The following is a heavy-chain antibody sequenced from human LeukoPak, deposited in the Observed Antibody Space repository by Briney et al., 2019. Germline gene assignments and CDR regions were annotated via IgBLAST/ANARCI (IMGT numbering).Heavy chain of an antibody. CDR1: GFTVSSNY. CDR2: IDNDGTTT. Sequence: SGGSLRLSCAASGFTVSSNYMSWVRQAPGKGLEWVSRIDNDGTTTVYADSVKGRITISRDNAKNTLYLEMHSLRAEDTAVYYCAREVIGTYYFDYWGQGTLVTVSS. J-gene: IGHJ4*02. D-gene: IGHD3-22*01. V-gene: IGHV3-74*01. CDR3: AREVIGTYYFDY.